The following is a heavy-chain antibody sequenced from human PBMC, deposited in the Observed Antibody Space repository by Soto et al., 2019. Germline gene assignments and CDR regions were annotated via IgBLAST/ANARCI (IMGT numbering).Heavy chain of an antibody. J-gene: IGHJ3*02. Sequence: QVQLQQWGAGLLKPSETLSLTCTVYGGSFSDYYWSWIRQPPAKGPEWIGETNHSGSTNSNPSLMIRVTMSVDTSDYQCSLELSSVTAADPAVYGCARRVRGVNDAFNIWGQGTMVTVSS. CDR3: ARRVRGVNDAFNI. CDR1: GGSFSDYY. V-gene: IGHV4-34*01. D-gene: IGHD3-10*01. CDR2: TNHSGST.